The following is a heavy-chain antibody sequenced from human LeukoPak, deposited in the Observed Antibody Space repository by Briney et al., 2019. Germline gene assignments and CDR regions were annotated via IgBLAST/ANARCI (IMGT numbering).Heavy chain of an antibody. Sequence: GGSLRLSCAASGFTFSSYSMNWVRQAPGKGLEWVSYISSSGSTIYYADSVKGRFTISRDNSKNTLYLQMNSLRAEDTAVYYCAKVVSIAAAGALDWGQGTLVTVSS. CDR1: GFTFSSYS. V-gene: IGHV3-48*01. J-gene: IGHJ4*02. CDR3: AKVVSIAAAGALD. D-gene: IGHD6-13*01. CDR2: ISSSGSTI.